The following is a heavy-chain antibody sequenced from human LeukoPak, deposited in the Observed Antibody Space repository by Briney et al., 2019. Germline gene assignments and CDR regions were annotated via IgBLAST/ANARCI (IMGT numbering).Heavy chain of an antibody. CDR2: IYSGGST. J-gene: IGHJ4*02. D-gene: IGHD3-10*01. V-gene: IGHV3-53*01. CDR3: AREVVRGVIDY. CDR1: GFTVSSNY. Sequence: GGSLRLSCAASGFTVSSNYMIWVRQAPGKGLEWVSVIYSGGSTYYADSVKGRFTISRDNSKNTLYLQMNSLRAEDTAMYYCAREVVRGVIDYWGQGTLVTVSS.